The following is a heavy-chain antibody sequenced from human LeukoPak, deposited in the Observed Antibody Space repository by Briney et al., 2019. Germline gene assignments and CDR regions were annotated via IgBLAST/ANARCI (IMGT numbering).Heavy chain of an antibody. J-gene: IGHJ4*02. V-gene: IGHV3-7*04. CDR1: KFTISNYW. CDR3: ARGTYYYEF. CDR2: MNQLGNEK. D-gene: IGHD3-16*01. Sequence: PGAFLRLSCAASKFTISNYWMSCVRHAAREGLEWVAYMNQLGNEKNYLDSVKGRFTISRDNAKNSLYLQMNSLRAEDTAVYYCARGTYYYEFWGQGTLVTVSS.